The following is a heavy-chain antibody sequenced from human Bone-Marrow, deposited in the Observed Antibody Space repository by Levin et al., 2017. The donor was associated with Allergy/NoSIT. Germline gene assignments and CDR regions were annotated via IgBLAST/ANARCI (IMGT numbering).Heavy chain of an antibody. CDR3: AREYYGLWTGYYYDY. Sequence: LSLTCAASGFAFRTYWMHWVRQAPGKGLVWVSRISSDGSTTDYAGSVKGRFTISRDNAKNTLYLQMTSLRAEDTAVYYCAREYYGLWTGYYYDYWGQGSLVTVSS. D-gene: IGHD3/OR15-3a*01. J-gene: IGHJ4*02. V-gene: IGHV3-74*01. CDR2: ISSDGSTT. CDR1: GFAFRTYW.